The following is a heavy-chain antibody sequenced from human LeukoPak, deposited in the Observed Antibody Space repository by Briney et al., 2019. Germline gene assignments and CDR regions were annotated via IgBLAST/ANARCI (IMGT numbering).Heavy chain of an antibody. CDR2: ISGSGGST. D-gene: IGHD6-6*01. V-gene: IGHV3-23*01. J-gene: IGHJ6*02. CDR3: AKRGGSSSYYYGMDV. CDR1: GFTFSSYA. Sequence: GSLRLSCAASGFTFSSYAMSWVRQAPGKGLEWVSAISGSGGSTYYADSVKGRFTISRDNSKNTLYLQMNSLRAEDTAVYYCAKRGGSSSYYYGMDVWGQGTTVTVSS.